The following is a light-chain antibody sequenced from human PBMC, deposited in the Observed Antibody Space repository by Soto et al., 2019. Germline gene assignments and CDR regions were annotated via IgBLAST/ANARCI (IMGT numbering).Light chain of an antibody. CDR2: AAS. Sequence: DIQMTQSPSSLSASVGDRVTITCRASQSISSYLNWYQQKPGKAPNLLIYAASSLQSGVPSRFSGSGSGTDFTLPISRLEPEDFAVYYCQQFSSYPLTFGGGTKVDI. V-gene: IGKV1-39*01. CDR1: QSISSY. J-gene: IGKJ4*01. CDR3: QQFSSYPLT.